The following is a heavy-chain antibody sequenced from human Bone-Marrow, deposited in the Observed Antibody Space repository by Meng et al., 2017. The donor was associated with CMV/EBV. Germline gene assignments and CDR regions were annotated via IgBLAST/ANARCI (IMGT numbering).Heavy chain of an antibody. D-gene: IGHD2-2*01. CDR1: GYTFSDYY. Sequence: ASVKVSCKASGYTFSDYYVQWVRQAPGQGLEWMGRMNPNGRDTRYAQKFQGRVTMTTDTSISAAYREMNSLGSDDTAVFYCARVRVGCSSSSCYSDHWGQGTLVTVSS. CDR2: MNPNGRDT. J-gene: IGHJ4*02. CDR3: ARVRVGCSSSSCYSDH. V-gene: IGHV1-2*06.